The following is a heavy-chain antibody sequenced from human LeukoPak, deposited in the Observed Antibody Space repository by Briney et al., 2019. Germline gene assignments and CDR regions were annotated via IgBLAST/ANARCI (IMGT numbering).Heavy chain of an antibody. J-gene: IGHJ3*02. V-gene: IGHV3-23*01. CDR3: AKDPNGDYIGTFDI. Sequence: GGSLGLSCAASGFTVSSNYMSWVRQAPGKGLEWVSSISGSGGSTQYADSVQGRFTISRDNSKNTLYLQMNSLRAEDTAVYYCAKDPNGDYIGTFDIWGQGTMVTVSS. D-gene: IGHD4-17*01. CDR1: GFTVSSNY. CDR2: ISGSGGST.